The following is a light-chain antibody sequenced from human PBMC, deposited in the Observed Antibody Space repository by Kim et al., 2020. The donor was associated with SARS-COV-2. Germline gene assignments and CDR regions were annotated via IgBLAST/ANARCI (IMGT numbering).Light chain of an antibody. J-gene: IGLJ2*01. CDR3: SSYTSSSTF. CDR1: SSDVGGYNS. V-gene: IGLV2-14*04. Sequence: PGQSITISCTGTSSDVGGYNSVSWYKQHPGKAPKLMIYDVSTRPSGVSNRFSGSKSGNTASLTISGLQAEDEADYYCSSYTSSSTFIGGGTQLTVL. CDR2: DVS.